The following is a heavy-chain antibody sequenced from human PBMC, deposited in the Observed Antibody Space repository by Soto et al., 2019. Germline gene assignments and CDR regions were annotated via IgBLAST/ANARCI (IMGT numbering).Heavy chain of an antibody. D-gene: IGHD1-26*01. CDR2: INSDGSNK. CDR1: GFTFSGYW. J-gene: IGHJ4*02. CDR3: ARGRSGSYIDY. Sequence: GGSLSLSCAASGFTFSGYWMHWVRQAPGKGLVWVSRINSDGSNKYYADSVKGRFTISRDNSKNMLYLQMNSLRVEDTAVYYCARGRSGSYIDYWGQGTLVTVSS. V-gene: IGHV3-74*01.